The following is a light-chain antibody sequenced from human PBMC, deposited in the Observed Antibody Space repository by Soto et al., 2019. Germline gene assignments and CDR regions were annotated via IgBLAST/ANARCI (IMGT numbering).Light chain of an antibody. J-gene: IGKJ4*01. V-gene: IGKV3-20*01. Sequence: EIVLTQSPGTLSLSPGERATLSCRASQTVGKNYLARYQLKPGQTPRLLIHGASNRATGIPDRISGSGSGTDFTLIISRLEPEDFAVYYCQQYASSPLTFGGGTKVEIK. CDR2: GAS. CDR1: QTVGKNY. CDR3: QQYASSPLT.